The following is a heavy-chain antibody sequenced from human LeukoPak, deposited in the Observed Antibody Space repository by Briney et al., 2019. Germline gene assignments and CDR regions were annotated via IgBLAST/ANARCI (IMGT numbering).Heavy chain of an antibody. Sequence: PSETLSLTCAVYGGAFSGYYWSWIRQPPGKGLEWIGEIYHSGSTNYNPSLTSRVTISVDTSKNQFSLKLSSVTAADTAVYYCARVGVYDFWSGYYPNNWFDPWGQGTLVTVSS. J-gene: IGHJ5*02. D-gene: IGHD3-3*01. CDR3: ARVGVYDFWSGYYPNNWFDP. CDR1: GGAFSGYY. CDR2: IYHSGST. V-gene: IGHV4-34*01.